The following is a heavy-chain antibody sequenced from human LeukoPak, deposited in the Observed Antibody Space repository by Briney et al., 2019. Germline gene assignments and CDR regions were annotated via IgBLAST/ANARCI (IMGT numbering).Heavy chain of an antibody. J-gene: IGHJ4*02. Sequence: GGSLRLSCAASGFTFNNYWMHWVRQTPGKGLVWVSRVDGDGTATSYADSVKGRFTISRDNAKNTLYLQMNSLRVEDTAVYYGATVFERWGQGTLVTVSS. CDR2: VDGDGTAT. D-gene: IGHD3-16*01. CDR3: ATVFER. CDR1: GFTFNNYW. V-gene: IGHV3-74*01.